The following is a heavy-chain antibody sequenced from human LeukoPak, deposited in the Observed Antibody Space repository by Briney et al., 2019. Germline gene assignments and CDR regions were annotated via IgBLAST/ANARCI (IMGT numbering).Heavy chain of an antibody. CDR2: INPSGGST. D-gene: IGHD6-19*01. J-gene: IGHJ5*02. V-gene: IGHV1-46*01. CDR1: GYTFTSYG. CDR3: AREGIAVSNWFDP. Sequence: ASVKVSCKASGYTFTSYGISWVRQAPGQGLEWMGIINPSGGSTSYAQKFQGRVTMTRDTSTSTIYMELSSLRSEDTAVYYCAREGIAVSNWFDPWGQGTLVTVSS.